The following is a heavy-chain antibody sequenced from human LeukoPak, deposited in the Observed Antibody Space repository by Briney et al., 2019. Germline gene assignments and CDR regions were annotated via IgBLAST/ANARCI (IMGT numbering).Heavy chain of an antibody. CDR3: ARRCGSGSSPGAFDI. Sequence: GGSLRLSCEASGFTFNTYSMNWARQAPGKGLEWVSSIDSSGGYMFYADSVKGRFIISRDNAKDSLYLQMNSLRVEDTAVYYCARRCGSGSSPGAFDIWGQGTMVTVSS. D-gene: IGHD1-26*01. CDR2: IDSSGGYM. CDR1: GFTFNTYS. V-gene: IGHV3-21*06. J-gene: IGHJ3*02.